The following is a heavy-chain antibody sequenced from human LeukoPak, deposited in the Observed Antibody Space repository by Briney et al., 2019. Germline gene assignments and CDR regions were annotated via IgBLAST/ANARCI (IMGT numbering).Heavy chain of an antibody. CDR1: GGSISSYY. V-gene: IGHV4-59*01. D-gene: IGHD3-10*01. CDR3: ARALYYYGSGSYYDY. J-gene: IGHJ4*02. CDR2: IYYSGST. Sequence: PSETLSLTCTVSGGSISSYYWSWIRQPPGKGLEWIGYIYYSGSTNYNPSLKSRVTISVDTSKNQFSLKLSSVTAADTAVYYCARALYYYGSGSYYDYWGQGTLVTVSS.